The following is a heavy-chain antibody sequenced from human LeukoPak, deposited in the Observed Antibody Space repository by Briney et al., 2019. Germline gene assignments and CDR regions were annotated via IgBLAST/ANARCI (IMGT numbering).Heavy chain of an antibody. CDR2: VNTDGRYI. CDR1: GFTFSSYS. V-gene: IGHV3-21*01. J-gene: IGHJ3*02. Sequence: PGGSLRLSCAVSGFTFSSYSMHWVRQAPGKGLEWVSCVNTDGRYIFYADSVKGRFTISRDDAKNSLYLRMNSLRAEDTALYYCARGDDFWGERNAFDIWGQGTMVTVSS. CDR3: ARGDDFWGERNAFDI. D-gene: IGHD3-3*01.